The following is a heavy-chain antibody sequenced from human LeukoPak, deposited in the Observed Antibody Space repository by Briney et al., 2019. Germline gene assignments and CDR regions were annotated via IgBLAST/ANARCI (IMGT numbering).Heavy chain of an antibody. CDR2: IRYDGGKK. J-gene: IGHJ4*02. CDR1: GFSFSSYG. CDR3: ARTTTVTTSSYGY. Sequence: GGSLRLSCAASGFSFSSYGMHWVRQAPGKGLEWVAYIRYDGGKKNYADAVMGRFTISRDNAKNSLYLQMNSLRAEDTAMYYCARTTTVTTSSYGYWGQGTLVTVSS. V-gene: IGHV3-30*02. D-gene: IGHD4-17*01.